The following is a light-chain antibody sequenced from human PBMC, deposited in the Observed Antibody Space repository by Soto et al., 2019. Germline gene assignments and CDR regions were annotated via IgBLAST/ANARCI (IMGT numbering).Light chain of an antibody. CDR2: GNS. V-gene: IGLV1-40*01. CDR3: QTYDSSLSGYV. CDR1: SSNIGTGYD. J-gene: IGLJ1*01. Sequence: QSVLTQPPSVSGAPGQRVTISCTGSSSNIGTGYDVHWYQQLPGTAPKLLTYGNSNRPSGVPDRFSGSKSGTSASLAITRLQAEDEADYHCQTYDSSLSGYVFGTGTKVTVL.